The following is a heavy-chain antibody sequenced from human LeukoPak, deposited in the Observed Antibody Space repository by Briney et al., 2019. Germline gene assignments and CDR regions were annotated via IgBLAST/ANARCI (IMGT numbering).Heavy chain of an antibody. CDR3: ARSPREQVELRLGDPFSDYFDY. CDR1: GYTFTSYG. D-gene: IGHD3-16*01. V-gene: IGHV1-18*01. Sequence: ASVKVSCKASGYTFTSYGINWVRQAPGQGLEWMGWISAYNGDTNYAQKLQGRVTMTTDTSTSTAYMELSSLRSEDTAVYYCARSPREQVELRLGDPFSDYFDYWGQGTLVTVSS. J-gene: IGHJ4*02. CDR2: ISAYNGDT.